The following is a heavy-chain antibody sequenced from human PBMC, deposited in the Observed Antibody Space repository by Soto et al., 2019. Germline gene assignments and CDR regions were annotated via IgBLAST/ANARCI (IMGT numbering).Heavy chain of an antibody. J-gene: IGHJ6*02. CDR1: GFTFSSYW. Sequence: PGGSLSLFCAASGFTFSSYWMSWVRQAPEKGLEWVANIKQDGSEKYYVDSVKGRFTISRDNAKNTLYLQMNSLRAEDTAVYYCAPLWFGELSLYYYYGMDVWGQGTTVTVSS. CDR3: APLWFGELSLYYYYGMDV. V-gene: IGHV3-7*03. CDR2: IKQDGSEK. D-gene: IGHD3-10*01.